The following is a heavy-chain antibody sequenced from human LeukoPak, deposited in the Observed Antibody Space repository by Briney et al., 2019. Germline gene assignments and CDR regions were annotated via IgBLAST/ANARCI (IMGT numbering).Heavy chain of an antibody. D-gene: IGHD1-26*01. CDR3: VRGEGRGGWFDP. J-gene: IGHJ5*02. CDR1: GFTFEDHG. Sequence: GVSLRLSCATSGFTFEDHGLSWVPQPPGKGLEWVSRINWNGGRTRYRDSVKGRFTISRDDAKKPVHLQMNSLRVEDTAVYYCVRGEGRGGWFDPWGQGILVTVSS. V-gene: IGHV3-20*04. CDR2: INWNGGRT.